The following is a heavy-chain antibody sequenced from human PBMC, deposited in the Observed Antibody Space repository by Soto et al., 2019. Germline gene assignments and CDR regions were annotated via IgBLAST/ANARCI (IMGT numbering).Heavy chain of an antibody. CDR3: TRGGGGSLIDAFDI. CDR2: IDPSDSYT. V-gene: IGHV5-10-1*01. CDR1: GYSFTSYW. J-gene: IGHJ3*02. Sequence: EVQLVQSGAEVKKPGESLRISCKGSGYSFTSYWISGVRQMPGKGLEWMGRIDPSDSYTNYSPYFQGHVTTSADKSISTAYLQWSSLKASDSAMYYCTRGGGGSLIDAFDIWGQGTMVTVSS. D-gene: IGHD3-16*01.